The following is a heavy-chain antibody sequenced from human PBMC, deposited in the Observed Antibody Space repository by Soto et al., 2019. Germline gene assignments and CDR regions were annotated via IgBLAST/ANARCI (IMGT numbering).Heavy chain of an antibody. CDR3: ARGELSGDYPRDYYYGMDV. D-gene: IGHD4-17*01. CDR2: IIPIFGTA. CDR1: GGTFSSYA. Sequence: QVQLVQSGAEVKKPGSSVKVSCKASGGTFSSYAISWVRQAPGQGLEWMGGIIPIFGTANYAQKFQGRVTITSDESTSTAYMELSSLRSEDTAVYYCARGELSGDYPRDYYYGMDVWGQGTTVTVSS. J-gene: IGHJ6*02. V-gene: IGHV1-69*05.